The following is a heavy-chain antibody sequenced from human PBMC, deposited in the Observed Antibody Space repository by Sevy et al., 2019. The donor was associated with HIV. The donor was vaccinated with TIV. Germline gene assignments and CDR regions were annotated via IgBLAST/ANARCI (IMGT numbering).Heavy chain of an antibody. V-gene: IGHV3-30-3*01. CDR3: ARGGYYYDSGGYYSFDY. CDR1: GFTFSSYA. D-gene: IGHD3-22*01. Sequence: GGSLRLSCAASGFTFSSYAMHWVRQAPGKGLEWVAVISYDGSNKHYEDSVKGRFTISRDNSKNTLYLQMNSLRAEDTAVYYCARGGYYYDSGGYYSFDYWGQGTLVTVSS. J-gene: IGHJ4*02. CDR2: ISYDGSNK.